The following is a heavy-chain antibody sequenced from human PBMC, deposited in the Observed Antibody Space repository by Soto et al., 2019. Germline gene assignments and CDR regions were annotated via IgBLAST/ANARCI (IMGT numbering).Heavy chain of an antibody. V-gene: IGHV4-31*03. CDR2: SYYSGST. D-gene: IGHD4-17*01. J-gene: IGHJ4*02. Sequence: SETLSLTCTASGGSISSGGYYWSWIRQHTGKGLEWIGYSYYSGSTYYNPSLKSRVTISVDTSKNQFSLKLSSVTAADTAVYYCARDHGHDYDDYERSYFDYWGQGTLVTVSS. CDR3: ARDHGHDYDDYERSYFDY. CDR1: GGSISSGGYY.